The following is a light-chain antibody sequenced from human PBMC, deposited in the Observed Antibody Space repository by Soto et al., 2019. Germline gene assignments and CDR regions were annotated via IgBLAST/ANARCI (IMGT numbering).Light chain of an antibody. V-gene: IGLV2-11*01. CDR1: TNDFGTYKY. J-gene: IGLJ1*01. Sequence: QSVLAQPASVSGSPGQSITISCTATTNDFGTYKYVSWYQQHPDKAPKLMIYDVTKRPSGVPDRFSASKSDNTASLTISGLQPDDEAHYYCCSYAGTYNFVFGTGTKVTVL. CDR2: DVT. CDR3: CSYAGTYNFV.